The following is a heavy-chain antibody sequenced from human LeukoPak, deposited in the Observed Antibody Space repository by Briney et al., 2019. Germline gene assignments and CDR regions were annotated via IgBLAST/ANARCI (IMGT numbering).Heavy chain of an antibody. V-gene: IGHV1-69*05. CDR3: ARVGRSRGSLPNSYYYMDV. D-gene: IGHD1-26*01. J-gene: IGHJ6*03. CDR1: GGTFSSYA. Sequence: GASVKVSCKASGGTFSSYAISWVRQAPGQGLEWMGGIIPIFGTANYAQKFQGRVTITTDESTSAAYMELSSLRSEDTAVYYCARVGRSRGSLPNSYYYMDVWGKGTTVTVSS. CDR2: IIPIFGTA.